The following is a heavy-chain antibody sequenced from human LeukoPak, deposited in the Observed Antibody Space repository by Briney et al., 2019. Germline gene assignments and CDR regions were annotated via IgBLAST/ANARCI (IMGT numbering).Heavy chain of an antibody. CDR3: ASWGDYYGSGHRNAFDI. CDR1: GGSISSYY. CDR2: IYYSGST. D-gene: IGHD3-10*01. J-gene: IGHJ3*02. Sequence: SETLSLTCTVSGGSISSYYWSWIRQPPGKGLEWIGYIYYSGSTNYNPSLKRRVTISVDTSKNQFSLKLSSVTAADTAVYYCASWGDYYGSGHRNAFDIWGQGTMVTVSS. V-gene: IGHV4-59*01.